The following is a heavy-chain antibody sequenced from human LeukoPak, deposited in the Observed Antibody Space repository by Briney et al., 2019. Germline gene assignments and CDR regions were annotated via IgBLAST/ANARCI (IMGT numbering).Heavy chain of an antibody. CDR3: ARDRYYYDSSGYWTAYASDI. D-gene: IGHD3-22*01. CDR1: GGSVSSGSYY. V-gene: IGHV4-61*01. J-gene: IGHJ3*02. Sequence: SETLSLTCTVSGGSVSSGSYYWSWIRQPPGKGLEWIGYIYYSGSTNYNPSLKSRVTISVDTSKNQFSLKLSSVTAADTAVYYCARDRYYYDSSGYWTAYASDIWGQGTMVTVSS. CDR2: IYYSGST.